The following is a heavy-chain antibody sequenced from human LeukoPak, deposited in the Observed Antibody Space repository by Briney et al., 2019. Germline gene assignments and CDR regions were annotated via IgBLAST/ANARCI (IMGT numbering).Heavy chain of an antibody. J-gene: IGHJ4*02. CDR1: GFTFSDYY. CDR3: ARELLWFGAPLDY. Sequence: GGSLRLSCAASGFTFSDYYMSWIRQAPGKGLEWVSYISSSGSTIYYADSVKGRFTISRDNARNSMYLQMNSLRAEDTAVYYCARELLWFGAPLDYWGQGTLVTVSS. CDR2: ISSSGSTI. D-gene: IGHD3-10*01. V-gene: IGHV3-11*04.